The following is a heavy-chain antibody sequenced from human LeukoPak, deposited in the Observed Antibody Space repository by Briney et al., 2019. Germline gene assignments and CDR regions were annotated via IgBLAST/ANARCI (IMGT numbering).Heavy chain of an antibody. Sequence: GGSLRLSCVASGFSFSTYGMHWVRQAPGEGLEWVAVISYDGSNKYYADSVKGRFTISRDNSKNTLYLQMNSLRAEDTAVYYCAKDGGAPGYSYGYFYFDYWGQGTLVTVSS. CDR2: ISYDGSNK. J-gene: IGHJ4*02. V-gene: IGHV3-30*18. CDR1: GFSFSTYG. CDR3: AKDGGAPGYSYGYFYFDY. D-gene: IGHD5-18*01.